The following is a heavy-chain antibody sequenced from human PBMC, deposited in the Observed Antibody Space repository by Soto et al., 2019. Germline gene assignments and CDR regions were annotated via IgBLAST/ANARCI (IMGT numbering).Heavy chain of an antibody. Sequence: SETLSLTCAVYGGSFSGYYWTWIRQPPGTGLEWIGEINHSGSTNYNPSLKSRVTISVDTSKNQFSLKLTSVTAADTAVYYCAIKAAAAGISKFDPWGQGTLVTVSS. J-gene: IGHJ5*02. CDR1: GGSFSGYY. V-gene: IGHV4-34*01. CDR3: AIKAAAAGISKFDP. D-gene: IGHD6-13*01. CDR2: INHSGST.